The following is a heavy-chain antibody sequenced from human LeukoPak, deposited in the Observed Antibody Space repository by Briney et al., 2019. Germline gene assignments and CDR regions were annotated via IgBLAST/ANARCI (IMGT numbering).Heavy chain of an antibody. V-gene: IGHV1-2*02. J-gene: IGHJ3*02. D-gene: IGHD3-22*01. Sequence: GSVKVSCMASGYTFTDYYMHWVRQAPGQGLEWMGWINLKSGGTNHAQRFQGRVTMTRDTSISTAYMELSSLGSDDTAVYYCARQGGPMTVVVKVASDIWGQGTMVTVS. CDR1: GYTFTDYY. CDR3: ARQGGPMTVVVKVASDI. CDR2: INLKSGGT.